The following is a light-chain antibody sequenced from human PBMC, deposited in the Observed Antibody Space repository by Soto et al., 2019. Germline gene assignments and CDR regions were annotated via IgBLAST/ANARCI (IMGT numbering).Light chain of an antibody. J-gene: IGLJ1*01. CDR3: SSYTTIRTYV. CDR1: SSDVGGYKY. CDR2: EVT. V-gene: IGLV2-14*01. Sequence: QSALTQPASVTGSLGQSITISCTGTSSDVGGYKYVSWYQLHPGKGPQHMLYEVTNRPSGVSNRFSGSKSGNTASLTISGLQAEDEADYFCSSYTTIRTYVFGSGTKVTVL.